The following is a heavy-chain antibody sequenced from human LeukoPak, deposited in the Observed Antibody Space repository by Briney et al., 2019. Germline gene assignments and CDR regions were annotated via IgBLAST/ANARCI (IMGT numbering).Heavy chain of an antibody. CDR1: DVSISTESYY. J-gene: IGHJ3*01. D-gene: IGHD3-10*02. Sequence: PSETLSLTCAVSDVSISTESYYWGWVRQPPGKGLEWSANVYYTGSTDYTPSLKSRVTISVDMSKNQFSLDLTSVTAADTAVYYCARHVAYVPRSQGAFAVWGQGTTVYVSS. CDR2: VYYTGST. V-gene: IGHV4-39*01. CDR3: ARHVAYVPRSQGAFAV.